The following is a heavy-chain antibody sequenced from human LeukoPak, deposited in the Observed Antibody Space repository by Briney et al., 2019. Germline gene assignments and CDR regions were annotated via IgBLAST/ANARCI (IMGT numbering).Heavy chain of an antibody. CDR3: AGEDYDFWSGYYGRTDAFDI. CDR1: GFTFSSYA. J-gene: IGHJ3*02. CDR2: ISGSGGST. Sequence: GGSLRLSCAASGFTFSSYAMSWVRQAPGKGLEWVSAISGSGGSTYYADSVKGRFTISRDNSKNTLYLQMNSLRAEDTAVYYCAGEDYDFWSGYYGRTDAFDIWGQGTMVTVSS. V-gene: IGHV3-23*01. D-gene: IGHD3-3*01.